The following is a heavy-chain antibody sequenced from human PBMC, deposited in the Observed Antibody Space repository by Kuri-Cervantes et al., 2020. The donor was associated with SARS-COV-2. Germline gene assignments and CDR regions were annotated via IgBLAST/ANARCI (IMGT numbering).Heavy chain of an antibody. CDR3: ARGGDYGFWFDP. CDR1: GGSISNYGYY. D-gene: IGHD4-17*01. Sequence: SETLSLTCTVSGGSISNYGYYWSWIRQPAGKGLEWIGFIYASGGTSYNASLKSRVTISVDTSKNQFSLKLGSVTAADTAVYYCARGGDYGFWFDPWGQGTLVTVSS. V-gene: IGHV4-61*10. J-gene: IGHJ5*02. CDR2: IYASGGT.